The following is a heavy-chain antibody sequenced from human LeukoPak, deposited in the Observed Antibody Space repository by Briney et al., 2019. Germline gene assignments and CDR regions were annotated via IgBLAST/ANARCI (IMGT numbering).Heavy chain of an antibody. J-gene: IGHJ4*02. CDR3: ARDTNEFTIFGVVDY. Sequence: SETLSLTCTVSGYSISSGYYWGWIRQPPGKGLEWVGSIYHSGSTYYNPSLKSRVTISVDTSKNQFSLKLGSVTAADTAVYYCARDTNEFTIFGVVDYWGQGTLVTVSS. CDR2: IYHSGST. CDR1: GYSISSGYY. D-gene: IGHD3-3*01. V-gene: IGHV4-38-2*02.